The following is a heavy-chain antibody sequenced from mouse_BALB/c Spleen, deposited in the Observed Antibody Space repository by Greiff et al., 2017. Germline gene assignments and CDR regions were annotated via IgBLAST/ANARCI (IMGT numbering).Heavy chain of an antibody. V-gene: IGHV1S81*02. D-gene: IGHD3-3*01. Sequence: VQLQQPGAELVKPGASVKLSCKASGYTFTSYWMHWVKQRPGQGLEWIGEINPSNGRTNYNEKFKSKATLTVDKSSSTAYMQLSSLTSEDSAVYYCARRDPAWFAYWGQGTLVTVSA. CDR1: GYTFTSYW. J-gene: IGHJ3*01. CDR2: INPSNGRT. CDR3: ARRDPAWFAY.